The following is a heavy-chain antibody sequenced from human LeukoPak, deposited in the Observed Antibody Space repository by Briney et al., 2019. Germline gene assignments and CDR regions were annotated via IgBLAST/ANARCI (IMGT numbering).Heavy chain of an antibody. J-gene: IGHJ4*02. CDR3: AGGRAYYDSSGYSY. V-gene: IGHV3-21*01. Sequence: GGSLRLSCAASGFTFSSYSMNWVRQAPGKGLEWVSSISLSSSYIYYADSVKGRFTISRDNAKNSLYLQMNSLRAEDTAVYYCAGGRAYYDSSGYSYWGQGTLITVSS. CDR1: GFTFSSYS. D-gene: IGHD3-22*01. CDR2: ISLSSSYI.